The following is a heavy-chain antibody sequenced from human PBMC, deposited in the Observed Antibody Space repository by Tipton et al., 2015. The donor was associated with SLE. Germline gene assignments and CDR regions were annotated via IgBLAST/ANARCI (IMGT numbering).Heavy chain of an antibody. Sequence: TLSLTCTVAGDSMDNYYWTWIRQPPGKGLEWIGTIYYSGNTYNNPSLKSRVTISIDTSKNQFSLKVNSVTAADTALYYCARAVAGNSEYFDYWGHGTLVTVSS. CDR3: ARAVAGNSEYFDY. D-gene: IGHD6-19*01. CDR1: GDSMDNYY. CDR2: IYYSGNT. V-gene: IGHV4-59*12. J-gene: IGHJ4*01.